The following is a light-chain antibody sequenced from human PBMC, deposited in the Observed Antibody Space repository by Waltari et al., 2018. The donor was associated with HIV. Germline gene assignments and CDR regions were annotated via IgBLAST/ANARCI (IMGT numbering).Light chain of an antibody. CDR1: SGSVSTNYY. Sequence: QTVVTQEPSFSVSPGGTVTLTCGLSSGSVSTNYYPSWYQQTPGQAPRTLIYNTNSRTSGVPDRFSGSILGNKAALTITGARVDDESNYYCVLYMGSGIWVFGGGTKVTVL. CDR2: NTN. CDR3: VLYMGSGIWV. J-gene: IGLJ3*02. V-gene: IGLV8-61*01.